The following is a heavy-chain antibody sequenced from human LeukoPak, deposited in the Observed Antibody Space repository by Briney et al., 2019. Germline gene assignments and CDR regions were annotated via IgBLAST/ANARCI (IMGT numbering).Heavy chain of an antibody. J-gene: IGHJ3*02. D-gene: IGHD6-13*01. CDR1: GSSFSNYW. Sequence: GESLKISCQGFGSSFSNYWIGWVRQLPGEGLEWMGIIYPGDSDTTYNPPFRGQVTISTDKSINTAYLQWSSLKASDTAMYYCARHLIAASVTGRSPFDIWGQGTMVIVSS. CDR3: ARHLIAASVTGRSPFDI. CDR2: IYPGDSDT. V-gene: IGHV5-51*01.